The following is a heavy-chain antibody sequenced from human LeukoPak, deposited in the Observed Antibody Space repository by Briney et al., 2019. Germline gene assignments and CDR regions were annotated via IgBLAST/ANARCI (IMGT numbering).Heavy chain of an antibody. CDR3: ARGYNYGFGYYFDY. J-gene: IGHJ4*02. D-gene: IGHD5-18*01. CDR1: GFTFSDYS. CDR2: ISSTSSYI. Sequence: GGSLRLSCAASGFTFSDYSMNWVRQAPGKGLEWVSSISSTSSYIYYADSVKGRFTISRDNAKNSLYLQMNSLRAEDTAVYYCARGYNYGFGYYFDYWGQGTLVTVSS. V-gene: IGHV3-21*01.